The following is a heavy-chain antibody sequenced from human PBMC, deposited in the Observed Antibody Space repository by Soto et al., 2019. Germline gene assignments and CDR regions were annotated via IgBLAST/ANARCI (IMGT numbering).Heavy chain of an antibody. CDR3: ARDLDCSSTSCSAAVY. Sequence: QVQLVESGGGVVQPGRSLRLSCAASGFTFSSYAMHWVRQAPGKGLEWVAVISYDGSNKYYADSVKGRFTISRDNSKNTLYLQMNSLGAEDTAVYYCARDLDCSSTSCSAAVYWGQGTLVTVSS. V-gene: IGHV3-30-3*01. J-gene: IGHJ4*02. D-gene: IGHD2-2*01. CDR2: ISYDGSNK. CDR1: GFTFSSYA.